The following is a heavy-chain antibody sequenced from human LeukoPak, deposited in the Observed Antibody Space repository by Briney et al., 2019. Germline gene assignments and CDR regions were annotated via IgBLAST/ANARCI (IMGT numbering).Heavy chain of an antibody. J-gene: IGHJ6*03. CDR2: INPNNGGT. CDR3: ASRGGTYPKYYYMDV. Sequence: ASVKVSCKASGYTFTGSYMHWVRQAPGQGLEWMGWINPNNGGTIYAQKVQGRVTMTGDTSISTAYMELSSLRSDDTAVYYCASRGGTYPKYYYMDVWGKGTTVTVSS. V-gene: IGHV1-2*02. CDR1: GYTFTGSY.